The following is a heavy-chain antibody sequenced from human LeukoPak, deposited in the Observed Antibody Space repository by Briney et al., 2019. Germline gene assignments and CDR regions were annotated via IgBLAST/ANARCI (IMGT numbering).Heavy chain of an antibody. CDR3: ARLFSGWRRGYFDY. V-gene: IGHV4-39*01. D-gene: IGHD6-19*01. CDR1: GGSISSSSYY. J-gene: IGHJ4*02. CDR2: IYYSEST. Sequence: SETLSLTCTVSGGSISSSSYYWGWIRQPPGKGLEWIGSIYYSESTYYNPSLKSRVTISVDTSKHQFSLKLSSVTAADTAVYYCARLFSGWRRGYFDYWGQGTLVTVSS.